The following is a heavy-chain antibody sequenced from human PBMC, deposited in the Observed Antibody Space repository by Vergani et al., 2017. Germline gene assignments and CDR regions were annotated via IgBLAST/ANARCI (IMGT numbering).Heavy chain of an antibody. Sequence: EVQLLQSEGAVVQPGGSLRLSCVASGFTFSSHAMSWVRQGHGQGLEWVLSIKNTGDSTHYADSVKGRFTISRDNSKNTLYLQMNSLRVEDTALYYCGRVSDNYNWGQGTLVTVSS. CDR2: IKNTGDST. J-gene: IGHJ4*02. CDR3: GRVSDNYN. D-gene: IGHD5-24*01. CDR1: GFTFSSHA. V-gene: IGHV3-23*01.